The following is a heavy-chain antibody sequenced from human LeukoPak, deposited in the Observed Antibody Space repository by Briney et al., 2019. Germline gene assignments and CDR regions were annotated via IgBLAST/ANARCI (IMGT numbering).Heavy chain of an antibody. V-gene: IGHV4-61*02. Sequence: PSETLSLTCTVSGGSISSGSYYWSWIRLPAGKGLEWIGRIYTSGSTNYNPSLKSRVTISVDTSKNQFSLKLTSVTAADTAVYYCARTTEGGYTYGYFYYYYMDVWGKGTTVTISS. CDR1: GGSISSGSYY. D-gene: IGHD5-18*01. CDR2: IYTSGST. J-gene: IGHJ6*03. CDR3: ARTTEGGYTYGYFYYYYMDV.